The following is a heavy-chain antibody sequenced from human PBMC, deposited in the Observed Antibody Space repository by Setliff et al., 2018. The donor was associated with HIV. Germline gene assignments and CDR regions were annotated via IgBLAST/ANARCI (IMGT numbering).Heavy chain of an antibody. D-gene: IGHD3-16*01. CDR2: IWSDGSRI. V-gene: IGHV3-33*06. CDR3: AKTLYSAGGGEVFDY. J-gene: IGHJ4*02. Sequence: SLRLSCAASGFTFNNFGMHWVRQAPGKGPEWVALIWSDGSRIEYADSVKGRFTISRDNSKNTLDLEMNSLRAEDTAVYYCAKTLYSAGGGEVFDYWGPGTQVTVSS. CDR1: GFTFNNFG.